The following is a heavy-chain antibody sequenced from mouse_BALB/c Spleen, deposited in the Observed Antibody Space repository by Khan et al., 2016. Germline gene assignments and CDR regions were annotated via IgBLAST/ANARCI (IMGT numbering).Heavy chain of an antibody. CDR2: INTSTGEP. D-gene: IGHD2-1*01. Sequence: QIQLVQSGPELKKPGETVKISCKASGYTFANYGMNWVKQAPGKGLKWMGWINTSTGEPKCADDFKGRFAFSLDTSDYHAYLQINNLKHEDTATDYCTSWGNYEDYIDYWGQGTTRTGSS. CDR1: GYTFANYG. CDR3: TSWGNYEDYIDY. V-gene: IGHV9-3-1*01. J-gene: IGHJ2*01.